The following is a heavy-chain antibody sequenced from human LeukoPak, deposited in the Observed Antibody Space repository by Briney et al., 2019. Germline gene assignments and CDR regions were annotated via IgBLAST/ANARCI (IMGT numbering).Heavy chain of an antibody. CDR2: ISSSSSTI. D-gene: IGHD3-22*01. CDR3: ARMYYDSSGYYYGTAIDY. V-gene: IGHV3-48*04. J-gene: IGHJ4*02. CDR1: GFTFSSYS. Sequence: GGSLRLSCAASGFTFSSYSMNWVRQAPGKGLEWVSYISSSSSTIYYADSVKGRFTISRDNAKNSLYPQMNSLRAEDTAVYYCARMYYDSSGYYYGTAIDYWGQGTLVTVSS.